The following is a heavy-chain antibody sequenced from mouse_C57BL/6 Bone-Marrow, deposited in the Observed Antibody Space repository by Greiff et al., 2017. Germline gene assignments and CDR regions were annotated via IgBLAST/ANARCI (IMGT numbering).Heavy chain of an antibody. Sequence: QVQLQQPGAELVRPGTSVKLSCKASGYTFTSYWMHWVKQRPGQGLEWIGVIDPSDSYTNYNQKFKGKATLTVDTSSSTAYMQLSSLTSEDSAVYYCARSRPQAPAWFADWGQGTLVTVSA. V-gene: IGHV1-59*01. J-gene: IGHJ3*01. CDR1: GYTFTSYW. CDR2: IDPSDSYT. CDR3: ARSRPQAPAWFAD. D-gene: IGHD3-2*02.